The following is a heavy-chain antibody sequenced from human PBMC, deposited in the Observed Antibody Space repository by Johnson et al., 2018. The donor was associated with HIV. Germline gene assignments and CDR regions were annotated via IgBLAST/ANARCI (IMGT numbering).Heavy chain of an antibody. D-gene: IGHD6-19*01. Sequence: EQLVESGGGVVRPGGSLRLSCAASGFTFDDYGMSWVRQAPGKGLEWVSGINWNGTNTGYADSVKGRFTISRDNAKNSLYLQMNSLRAEDTAVYYCARDRKQWLVVGGGINDIWGQGTMVTVSS. CDR1: GFTFDDYG. CDR2: INWNGTNT. V-gene: IGHV3-20*04. CDR3: ARDRKQWLVVGGGINDI. J-gene: IGHJ3*02.